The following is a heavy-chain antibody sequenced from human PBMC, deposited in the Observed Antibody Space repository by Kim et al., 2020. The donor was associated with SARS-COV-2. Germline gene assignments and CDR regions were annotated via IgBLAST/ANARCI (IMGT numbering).Heavy chain of an antibody. D-gene: IGHD6-13*01. Sequence: GGSLRLSCAASGFTFSSYWMHWVRQAPGKGLVWVSRINSDGSSTSYADSVKGRFTISRDNAKNTLYLQMNSLRAEDTAVYYCAKVPGIAAPWFDPWGQGTLVTVSS. CDR1: GFTFSSYW. CDR3: AKVPGIAAPWFDP. J-gene: IGHJ5*02. V-gene: IGHV3-74*01. CDR2: INSDGSST.